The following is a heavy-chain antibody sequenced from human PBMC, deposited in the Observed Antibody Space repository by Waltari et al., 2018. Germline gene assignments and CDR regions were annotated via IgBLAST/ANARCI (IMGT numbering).Heavy chain of an antibody. CDR1: GFTCSSNY. V-gene: IGHV3-53*01. Sequence: EVQLVESGGGLIQPGGSLRLSCAASGFTCSSNYMSWVRHAPGKGLEWVSVIYSGGSTYYADSVKGRFTISRDNSKNTLYLQMNSLRAEDTAVYYCAREEYSPYYYYGMDVWGQGTTVTVSS. CDR2: IYSGGST. J-gene: IGHJ6*02. CDR3: AREEYSPYYYYGMDV. D-gene: IGHD6-6*01.